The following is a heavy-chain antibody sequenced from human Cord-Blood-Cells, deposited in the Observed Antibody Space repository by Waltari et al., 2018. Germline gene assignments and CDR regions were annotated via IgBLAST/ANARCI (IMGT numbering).Heavy chain of an antibody. Sequence: QVQLVQSGAEVKKPGASVKVSCKASGYTFTGYYMHWVRPAPGQGIECRGRINRNSGGPNYAQRFQARVTMTRDTSIRTAYMELSRLRSDDTAVYYCARGGAAAGNDAFDIWGQGTMVTVSS. J-gene: IGHJ3*02. CDR1: GYTFTGYY. CDR2: INRNSGGP. V-gene: IGHV1-2*06. CDR3: ARGGAAAGNDAFDI. D-gene: IGHD6-13*01.